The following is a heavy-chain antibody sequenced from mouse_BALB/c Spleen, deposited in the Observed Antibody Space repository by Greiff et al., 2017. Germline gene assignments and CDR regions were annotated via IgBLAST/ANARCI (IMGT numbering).Heavy chain of an antibody. Sequence: QVQLQQSGAELVRPGTSVKVSCKASGYAFTNYLIAWVKQRPGQGLEWIGVINPGSGGTNYNEKFKGKATLTADKSSSTAYMQLSSLTSDDSAVYFCASPHRYDGYFDVWGAGTTVTVSS. D-gene: IGHD2-14*01. CDR2: INPGSGGT. J-gene: IGHJ1*01. CDR3: ASPHRYDGYFDV. V-gene: IGHV1-54*03. CDR1: GYAFTNYL.